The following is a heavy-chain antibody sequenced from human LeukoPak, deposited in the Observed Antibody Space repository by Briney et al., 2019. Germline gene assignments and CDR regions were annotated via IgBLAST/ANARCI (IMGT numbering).Heavy chain of an antibody. V-gene: IGHV4-39*07. Sequence: PSETLSLTCTVFGDSFTSVTDYWAWIRQPPGKGLEWIASGDYSGGTYYNPSLESRVAISADMSKNQISLKLTSVTGADTAVYYCAGERGEEYSSGWYKTNFFDNWGQGIRVTVSS. D-gene: IGHD6-19*01. CDR1: GDSFTSVTDY. CDR2: GDYSGGT. CDR3: AGERGEEYSSGWYKTNFFDN. J-gene: IGHJ4*02.